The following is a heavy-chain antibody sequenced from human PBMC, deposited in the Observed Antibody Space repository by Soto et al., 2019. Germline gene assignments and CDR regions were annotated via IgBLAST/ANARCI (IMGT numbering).Heavy chain of an antibody. CDR1: GGSVSSGSYY. CDR2: IYYSGST. V-gene: IGHV4-61*01. D-gene: IGHD2-2*01. Sequence: PSETLSLTCTVSGGSVSSGSYYWSWIRQPPGKGLEWIGYIYYSGSTNYNPSLKSRVTISVDTSKNQFSLKLSSVTAADTAVYYCARGPVRAQYCLSTSCVVYWGQGTLVTVSS. J-gene: IGHJ4*02. CDR3: ARGPVRAQYCLSTSCVVY.